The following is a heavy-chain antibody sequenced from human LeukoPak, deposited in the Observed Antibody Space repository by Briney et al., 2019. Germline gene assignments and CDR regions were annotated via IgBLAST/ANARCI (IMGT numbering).Heavy chain of an antibody. D-gene: IGHD3-10*01. J-gene: IGHJ6*04. CDR1: GLTFASHA. V-gene: IGHV3-23*01. CDR2: VSGSGGTT. Sequence: PGGSLRLSCGDSGLTFASHAMTWVRQAPGEGLEWVSAVSGSGGTTYYADSVKGRFTISRDNSKNTLYLQMNSLRAEDTAVYYCAKGSLDMDVWGKGTTVTVSS. CDR3: AKGSLDMDV.